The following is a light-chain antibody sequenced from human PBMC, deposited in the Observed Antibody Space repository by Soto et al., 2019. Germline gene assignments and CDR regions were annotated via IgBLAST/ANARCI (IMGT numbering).Light chain of an antibody. CDR1: SSSVGGYNF. CDR3: SSYADTNNYV. Sequence: QSVLTQPPSASGSPGQSVTISCTVTSSSVGGYNFVSWYQHHPGKAPKLLIYEVSHRPSGVPDRFSGSKSGNTASLTVSGLQAEDEADYFFSSYADTNNYVFGTGTKVTVL. CDR2: EVS. V-gene: IGLV2-8*01. J-gene: IGLJ1*01.